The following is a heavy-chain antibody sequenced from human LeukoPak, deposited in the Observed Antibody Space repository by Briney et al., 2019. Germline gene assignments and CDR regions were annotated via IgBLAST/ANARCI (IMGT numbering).Heavy chain of an antibody. CDR1: GYSISSGYY. CDR3: ARDRGVFDY. V-gene: IGHV4-38-2*02. Sequence: PSETLSLTCAVSGYSISSGYYWGWIRQPPGKGLEWIGSIYHSGSTYYNPSLKSRVTISVDTSTNQFSLKLSSVTAADTAVYYCARDRGVFDYWGQGTLVTVSS. CDR2: IYHSGST. D-gene: IGHD3-10*01. J-gene: IGHJ4*02.